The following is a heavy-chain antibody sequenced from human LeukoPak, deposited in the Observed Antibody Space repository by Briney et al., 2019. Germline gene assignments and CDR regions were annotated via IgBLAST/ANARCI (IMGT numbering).Heavy chain of an antibody. D-gene: IGHD5-12*01. V-gene: IGHV1-2*02. CDR2: IIPSSGGS. CDR1: GYTFTGYF. Sequence: ASVKVSCKASGYTFTGYFMHWVRQAPGQGLEWMGWIIPSSGGSNFAQNFQGRVTMTRDTSISTAYMELSRLRSDDTAVYYCARGSYSGYDIDYWGQGTLVTVSS. J-gene: IGHJ4*02. CDR3: ARGSYSGYDIDY.